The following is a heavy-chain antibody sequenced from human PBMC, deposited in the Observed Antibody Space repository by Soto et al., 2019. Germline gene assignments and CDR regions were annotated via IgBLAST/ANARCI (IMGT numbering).Heavy chain of an antibody. CDR3: ARGRYLDSSDYWVANLSFDH. Sequence: PGGSLRLSCAASGFTFNSYVMTWVRQAPGEGLEWVSSISRSGRGSAYYADSVKGRFTISRDNSENTLFLQMNNLRDEDTALYYCARGRYLDSSDYWVANLSFDHWGLGTLVTVSS. D-gene: IGHD3-22*01. CDR1: GFTFNSYV. CDR2: ISRSGRGSA. V-gene: IGHV3-23*01. J-gene: IGHJ4*02.